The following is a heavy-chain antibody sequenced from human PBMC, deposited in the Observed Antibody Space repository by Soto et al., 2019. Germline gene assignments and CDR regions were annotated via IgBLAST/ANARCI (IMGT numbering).Heavy chain of an antibody. CDR3: ARERFITGTNYFDY. D-gene: IGHD1-7*01. CDR1: GFTFSSYG. V-gene: IGHV3-30*03. Sequence: GGSLRVSCAASGFTFSSYGMHWVRQAPGKGLEWGAVISYDGSNKYYADSVKGRFTISRDNSKNTLYLQMNSLRAEDTAVYYCARERFITGTNYFDYWGQGTLVTVSS. J-gene: IGHJ4*02. CDR2: ISYDGSNK.